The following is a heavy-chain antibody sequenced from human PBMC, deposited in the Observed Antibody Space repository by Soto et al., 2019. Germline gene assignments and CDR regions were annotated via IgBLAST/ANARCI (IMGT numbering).Heavy chain of an antibody. Sequence: GGFLRLSCAASGFTVSSNYMSWVRQAPGKGLGWVSVIYSGGSTYYADSVKGRFTISRDNSKNTLYLQMNSLRAEDTAVYYCARNYYDSSGGFDYWGQGTLVTVSS. CDR2: IYSGGST. V-gene: IGHV3-53*01. CDR1: GFTVSSNY. J-gene: IGHJ4*02. CDR3: ARNYYDSSGGFDY. D-gene: IGHD3-22*01.